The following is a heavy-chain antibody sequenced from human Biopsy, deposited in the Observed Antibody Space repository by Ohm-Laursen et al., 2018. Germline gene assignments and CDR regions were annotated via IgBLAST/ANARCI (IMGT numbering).Heavy chain of an antibody. J-gene: IGHJ5*02. V-gene: IGHV4-4*07. Sequence: SQTLSLTRTVSGGSLSSYSWSWIRQPAGKGLEWIGQIYTSGITNYNPSLKSRVTISVDTSKNKFSLRVSSVTAADTAVYYCARDRDRRGWFDPWGQGTLVTVSS. CDR2: IYTSGIT. CDR1: GGSLSSYS. D-gene: IGHD1-14*01. CDR3: ARDRDRRGWFDP.